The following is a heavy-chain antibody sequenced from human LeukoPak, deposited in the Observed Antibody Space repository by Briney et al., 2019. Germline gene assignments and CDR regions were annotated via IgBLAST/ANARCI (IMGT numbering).Heavy chain of an antibody. V-gene: IGHV4-59*01. D-gene: IGHD1-26*01. J-gene: IGHJ4*02. Sequence: SETLSLTCTVSGGSISSYYWSWIRQPPGKGLEWIGYIYYSGSTNYNPSLKSRVTMSVDTSKKQFSLKLSSVTAADTAVYYCARDRVVGATGYWGQGTLVTVSS. CDR3: ARDRVVGATGY. CDR2: IYYSGST. CDR1: GGSISSYY.